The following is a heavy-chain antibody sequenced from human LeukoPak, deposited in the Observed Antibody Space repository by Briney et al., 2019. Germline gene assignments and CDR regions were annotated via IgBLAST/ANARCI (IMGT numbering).Heavy chain of an antibody. CDR3: ARVIEMATTQNWFDP. Sequence: GASVKVSCKASGYTFTSYGISWVRQAPGQGLEWMGGIIPIFGTANYAQKFQGRVTITADKSTSTAYMELSSLRSEDTAVYYCARVIEMATTQNWFDPWGQGTLVTVSS. CDR2: IIPIFGTA. CDR1: GYTFTSYG. D-gene: IGHD5-24*01. V-gene: IGHV1-69*06. J-gene: IGHJ5*02.